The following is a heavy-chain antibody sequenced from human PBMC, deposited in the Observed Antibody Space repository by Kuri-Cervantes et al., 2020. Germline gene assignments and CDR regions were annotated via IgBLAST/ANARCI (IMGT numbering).Heavy chain of an antibody. CDR2: IFHSGST. Sequence: SETLSLTCVVSGDSISSSNWWTWVRQPPGKGLEWIGEIFHSGSTNQNPSLKSRVTISVGKSKNQFSLKLSSMTAADTAVYFCARGFNFWSAYYDHWGQGTLVTVSS. D-gene: IGHD3-3*01. J-gene: IGHJ5*02. CDR1: GDSISSSNW. V-gene: IGHV4-4*02. CDR3: ARGFNFWSAYYDH.